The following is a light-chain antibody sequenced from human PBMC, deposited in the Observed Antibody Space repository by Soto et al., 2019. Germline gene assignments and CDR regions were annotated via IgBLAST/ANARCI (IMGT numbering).Light chain of an antibody. CDR2: AAS. CDR3: QHLNDYLAIT. J-gene: IGKJ5*01. Sequence: DIQLTQSPSFLSASVGDRVTITCRASQGISHYLGWYQQKPGRAPKLLIYAASTLQSGVPSRFSGSGSGTEFTLTISSLQPEDFAPYYCQHLNDYLAITFGQGTRLEIK. CDR1: QGISHY. V-gene: IGKV1-9*01.